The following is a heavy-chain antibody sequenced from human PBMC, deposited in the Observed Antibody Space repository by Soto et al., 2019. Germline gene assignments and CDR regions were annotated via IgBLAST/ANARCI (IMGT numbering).Heavy chain of an antibody. CDR3: ARDRGGYGPPDV. D-gene: IGHD3-10*01. CDR2: ISGTSGYT. Sequence: QVQLVESGGGLVKPGGSLRLSCAASGFSFSDSYMSWVRQAPGKGLEWVSYISGTSGYTGYADSVKGRFTISRDNAKNSLFLKTNSLRVEDTAVIYGARDRGGYGPPDVWGQGTTVTVSS. CDR1: GFSFSDSY. J-gene: IGHJ6*02. V-gene: IGHV3-11*06.